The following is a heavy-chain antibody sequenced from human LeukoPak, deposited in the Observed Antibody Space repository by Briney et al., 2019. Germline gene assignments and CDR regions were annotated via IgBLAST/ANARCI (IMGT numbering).Heavy chain of an antibody. D-gene: IGHD4-17*01. CDR1: GDSIRSYY. V-gene: IGHV4-59*08. Sequence: SETLSLTCTVSGDSIRSYYWSWIRQPPGKGLEWIGYIYYSGSTNYNPSLKSRVTISVDTSKNQFSLKLRSVTAADTAVYYCARHNYGDYFPALSLDYWGQGTLVTVSS. CDR2: IYYSGST. J-gene: IGHJ4*02. CDR3: ARHNYGDYFPALSLDY.